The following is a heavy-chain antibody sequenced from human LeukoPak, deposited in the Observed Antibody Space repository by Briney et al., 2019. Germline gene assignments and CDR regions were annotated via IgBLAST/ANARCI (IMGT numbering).Heavy chain of an antibody. Sequence: PSQTLSLTCTVSGGSISSGGYYWSWIRQHPGKGLEWTGYIYYSGSTYYNPSLKSRVTISVDTSKNQFSLKLSSVTAADTAVYYCARSPLPEPSGYDSEGYFDYWGQGTLVTVSS. CDR1: GGSISSGGYY. J-gene: IGHJ4*02. CDR2: IYYSGST. CDR3: ARSPLPEPSGYDSEGYFDY. V-gene: IGHV4-31*03. D-gene: IGHD5-12*01.